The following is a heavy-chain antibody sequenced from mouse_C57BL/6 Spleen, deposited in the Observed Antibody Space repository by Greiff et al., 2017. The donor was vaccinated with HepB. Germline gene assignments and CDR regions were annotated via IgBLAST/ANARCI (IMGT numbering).Heavy chain of an antibody. V-gene: IGHV5-4*01. CDR2: ISDGGSYT. D-gene: IGHD2-12*01. CDR1: GFTFSSYA. J-gene: IGHJ3*01. CDR3: ARDGYSPAWFAY. Sequence: EVKLEESGGGLVKPGGSLKLSCAASGFTFSSYAMSWVRQTPEKRLEWVATISDGGSYTYYPDNVKGRFTISRDNAKNNLYLQMSHLKSEDTAMYYCARDGYSPAWFAYWGQGTLVTVSA.